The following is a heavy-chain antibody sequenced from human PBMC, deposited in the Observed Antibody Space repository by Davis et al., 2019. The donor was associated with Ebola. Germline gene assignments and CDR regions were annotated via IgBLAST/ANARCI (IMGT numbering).Heavy chain of an antibody. J-gene: IGHJ6*02. Sequence: PGGSLRLSCAASGFTFSSYSMNWVRQAPGKGLEWVSSISSSSSYIYYADSVKGRFTISRDNAKNSLYLQMNSLRAEDTAVYYCARGRGGKSRYGMDVWGQGTTVTVPS. CDR3: ARGRGGKSRYGMDV. V-gene: IGHV3-21*01. CDR1: GFTFSSYS. D-gene: IGHD4-23*01. CDR2: ISSSSSYI.